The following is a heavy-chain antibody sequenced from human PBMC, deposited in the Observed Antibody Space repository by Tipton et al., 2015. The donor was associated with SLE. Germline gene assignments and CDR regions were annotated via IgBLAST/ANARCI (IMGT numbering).Heavy chain of an antibody. CDR1: GDSVSSNSAA. J-gene: IGHJ4*02. CDR3: ARGAGIAAADNYFDY. V-gene: IGHV6-1*01. CDR2: TCYRSKWYN. Sequence: GLVKPSQTLSLPCAISGDSVSSNSAAWNWIRQSPSRGLEWLGRTCYRSKWYNDYALSVKSRITINPDTSKNQFSLQLTSVTPEDTAVYYCARGAGIAAADNYFDYWGQGTLVTVSS. D-gene: IGHD6-13*01.